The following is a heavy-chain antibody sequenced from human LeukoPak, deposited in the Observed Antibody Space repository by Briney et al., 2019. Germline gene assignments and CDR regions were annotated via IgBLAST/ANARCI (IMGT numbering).Heavy chain of an antibody. CDR1: GGTFSSYA. D-gene: IGHD2-15*01. Sequence: GASVKVSCKASGGTFSSYAISWVRQAPGQGLEWMGRIIPILGMANYAQKFQGRVTITADKSTSTAYMELSSLRSEDTAVYYCARAVQRSLFDYWGQGTLVTVSS. V-gene: IGHV1-69*04. J-gene: IGHJ4*02. CDR2: IIPILGMA. CDR3: ARAVQRSLFDY.